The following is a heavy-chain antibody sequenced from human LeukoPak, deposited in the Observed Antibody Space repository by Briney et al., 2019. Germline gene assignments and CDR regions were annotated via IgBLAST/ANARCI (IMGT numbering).Heavy chain of an antibody. Sequence: GGSLRLSCVAPGFTFSTYNMNWVRQAPGWGLEWISSISIRSDYTYYSDSVKGRFTISRDNAKNSLFLQMNSLRADDTAVYYCARSNSGATCVDYWGQGTLVTVSS. CDR3: ARSNSGATCVDY. CDR1: GFTFSTYN. CDR2: ISIRSDYT. J-gene: IGHJ4*02. D-gene: IGHD2-15*01. V-gene: IGHV3-21*01.